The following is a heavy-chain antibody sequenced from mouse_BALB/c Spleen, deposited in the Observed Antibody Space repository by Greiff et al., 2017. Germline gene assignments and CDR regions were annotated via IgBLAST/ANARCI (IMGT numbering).Heavy chain of an antibody. J-gene: IGHJ4*01. CDR3: ARGLLWLRRRGYAMDY. CDR2: IRNKANGYTT. Sequence: EVKLQESGGGLVQPGGSLRLSCATSGFTFTDYYMSWVRQPPGKALEWLGFIRNKANGYTTEYSASVKGRFTISRDNSQSILYLQMNTLRAEDSATYYCARGLLWLRRRGYAMDYWGQGTSVTVSS. D-gene: IGHD2-2*01. V-gene: IGHV7-3*02. CDR1: GFTFTDYY.